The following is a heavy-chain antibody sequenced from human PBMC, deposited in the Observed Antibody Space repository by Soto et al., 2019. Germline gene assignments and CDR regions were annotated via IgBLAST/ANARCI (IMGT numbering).Heavy chain of an antibody. CDR2: ISSSSSTI. D-gene: IGHD3-3*01. J-gene: IGHJ4*02. CDR1: GFTFSSYS. CDR3: ARDLDDFWSGYQY. Sequence: HPGGSLRLSCAASGFTFSSYSMNWVRQAPGKGLEWVSYISSSSSTIYYADSVKGRFTISRDNAKNSLYLQMNSLRAEDTAVYYCARDLDDFWSGYQYWGQGTLVTVSS. V-gene: IGHV3-48*01.